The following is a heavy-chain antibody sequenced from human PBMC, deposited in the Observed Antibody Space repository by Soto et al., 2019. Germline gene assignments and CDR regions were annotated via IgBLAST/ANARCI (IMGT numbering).Heavy chain of an antibody. Sequence: EVQLVESGGGLIQPGGSLRLSCAASGFTCSSYSMNWVRQAPGKGLEWVSYIGSSSGAIFYADSVKCRFTISRDNAKNSLYLQMNSLRDEDTGVYYCAREGNVVFNWFAPWGQGTLVTVAS. CDR2: IGSSSGAI. V-gene: IGHV3-48*02. J-gene: IGHJ5*02. CDR3: AREGNVVFNWFAP. D-gene: IGHD2-15*01. CDR1: GFTCSSYS.